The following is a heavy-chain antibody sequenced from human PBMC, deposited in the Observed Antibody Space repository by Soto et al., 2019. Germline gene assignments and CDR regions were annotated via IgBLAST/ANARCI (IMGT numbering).Heavy chain of an antibody. J-gene: IGHJ6*02. CDR2: IQYNGYS. D-gene: IGHD3-10*01. CDR3: ARHGFGPLHGLVDV. V-gene: IGHV4-59*08. Sequence: QVQLQESGPGLVKPSETLSLTCTVSGGSITNYYCSWFRQPPGKGLEWIGYIQYNGYSAYNLSLKTXVXXAMDKFKTQFSLMVESVTATATAVYYCARHGFGPLHGLVDVWGQGTTVIVSS. CDR1: GGSITNYY.